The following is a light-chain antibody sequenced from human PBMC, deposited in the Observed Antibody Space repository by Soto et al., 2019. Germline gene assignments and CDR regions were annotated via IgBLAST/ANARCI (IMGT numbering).Light chain of an antibody. Sequence: DIQMTQSPSTLSASVGDRVTITCRASQSISSYLAWYQQKPGKAPNLLIYDATSLQSGVPSRFSGSGSGTDFTLTINGLQPEDFATYYCQQAASFPTTFGQGTRLEIK. J-gene: IGKJ5*01. V-gene: IGKV1-12*01. CDR1: QSISSY. CDR2: DAT. CDR3: QQAASFPTT.